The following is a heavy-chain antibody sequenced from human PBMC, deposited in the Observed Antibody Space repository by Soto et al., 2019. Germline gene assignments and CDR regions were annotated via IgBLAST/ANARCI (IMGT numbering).Heavy chain of an antibody. CDR3: ARAGYCGPGCYYYFDY. V-gene: IGHV3-7*01. CDR2: IKLDGSAT. J-gene: IGHJ4*02. Sequence: ESGGGLVQPGGSLRLSCAVSGFTFGSYWMNWVRLIPGKGLEWVAYIKLDGSATYYVDSVKGRFTISRDNAKNSLYLQMNSLRVEDTSVYYCARAGYCGPGCYYYFDYWGQGTLVTVSS. D-gene: IGHD2-21*02. CDR1: GFTFGSYW.